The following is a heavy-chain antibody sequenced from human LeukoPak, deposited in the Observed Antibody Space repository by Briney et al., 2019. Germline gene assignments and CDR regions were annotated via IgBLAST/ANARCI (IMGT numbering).Heavy chain of an antibody. Sequence: GGSLRLSCAASGFTFSSYGMHWVRQAPGKGLEWVAFIRYDGSNKYYADSVKGRFTISRDNSKNTLYLQMSSLRAEDTAVYYCAKAPYSGYDYYYYMDVWGKGTTVTISS. CDR2: IRYDGSNK. J-gene: IGHJ6*03. D-gene: IGHD1-26*01. V-gene: IGHV3-30*02. CDR1: GFTFSSYG. CDR3: AKAPYSGYDYYYYMDV.